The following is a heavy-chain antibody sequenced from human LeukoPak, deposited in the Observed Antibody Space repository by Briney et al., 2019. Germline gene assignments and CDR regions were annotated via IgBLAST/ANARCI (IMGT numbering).Heavy chain of an antibody. Sequence: PSETLSLTCTVSGGSISSYYWSWIRQPPGKGLEWIGYIYYSGSTNYNPSLKSRVTISVDTSKNQFSLKLSSVTAADTAVYYCARNLLDTYYYMDVWGKGTTVTVSS. D-gene: IGHD3-10*01. CDR1: GGSISSYY. CDR3: ARNLLDTYYYMDV. J-gene: IGHJ6*03. CDR2: IYYSGST. V-gene: IGHV4-59*01.